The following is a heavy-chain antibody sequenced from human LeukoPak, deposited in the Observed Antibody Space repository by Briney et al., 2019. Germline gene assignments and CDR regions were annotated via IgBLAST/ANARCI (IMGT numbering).Heavy chain of an antibody. V-gene: IGHV4-34*01. CDR1: GASFRGYY. CDR3: ARGAPSDYAGIFDS. D-gene: IGHD3-10*01. J-gene: IGHJ4*02. CDR2: ISHSGTT. Sequence: SETLSLTCAVYGASFRGYYGSWIRQPPGKGLEWIGEISHSGTTNYNPSLKSRVTMSVDTPKNQFSLKLSSVTAADTAVYYCARGAPSDYAGIFDSWGQGTLVTVSS.